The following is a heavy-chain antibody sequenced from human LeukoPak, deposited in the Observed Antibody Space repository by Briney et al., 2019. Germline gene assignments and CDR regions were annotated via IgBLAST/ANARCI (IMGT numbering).Heavy chain of an antibody. CDR1: GGSIRGNY. J-gene: IGHJ4*02. Sequence: SETLSLTCDVSGGSIRGNYWSWIRQPAGKGLEWIGRVHTSGSTTYHPSLKSRVTLSQDTSKNQFYLRLTSVTAADTAVYYCARDGGGNRNFDYWGQGPLVTVSS. CDR2: VHTSGST. D-gene: IGHD4-23*01. CDR3: ARDGGGNRNFDY. V-gene: IGHV4-4*07.